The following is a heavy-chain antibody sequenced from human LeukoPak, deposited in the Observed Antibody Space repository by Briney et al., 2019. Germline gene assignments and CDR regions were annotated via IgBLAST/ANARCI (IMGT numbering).Heavy chain of an antibody. D-gene: IGHD6-19*01. J-gene: IGHJ3*01. CDR2: IYTSGST. V-gene: IGHV4-4*07. Sequence: PSETLSLTCTVSGDSISSYYWSWIRQPAGKGLEWIGRIYTSGSTNYNPSLKSRVTMSVDTSKNKFSLRRSSMTAADTAVYYCARETEKQWQYWGKGTTVSVSS. CDR3: ARETEKQWQY. CDR1: GDSISSYY.